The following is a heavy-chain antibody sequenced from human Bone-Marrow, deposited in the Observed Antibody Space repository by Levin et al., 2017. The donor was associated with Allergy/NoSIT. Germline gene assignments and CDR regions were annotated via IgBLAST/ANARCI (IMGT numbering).Heavy chain of an antibody. J-gene: IGHJ3*01. Sequence: GGSLRLSCAASGFTFSNVWMHWVRQAPGEGLEWVGRIKSKTHGGTIDHAAPVKGSFTISRDDSKSTLYLQMNSLKTEEQAIYCCTTDRVVCSGGDGYNALDVWGQGAEVTVSS. D-gene: IGHD2-21*02. V-gene: IGHV3-15*01. CDR3: TTDRVVCSGGDGYNALDV. CDR1: GFTFSNVW. CDR2: IKSKTHGGTI.